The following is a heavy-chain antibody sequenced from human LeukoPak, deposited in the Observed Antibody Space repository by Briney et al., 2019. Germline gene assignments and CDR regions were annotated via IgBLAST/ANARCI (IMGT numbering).Heavy chain of an antibody. CDR3: ARDPRYCSSTSCYRSRFDP. D-gene: IGHD2-2*01. CDR2: IIPIFGTA. CDR1: GGTFSSYA. V-gene: IGHV1-69*05. J-gene: IGHJ5*02. Sequence: SVKVSCKASGGTFSSYAISWVRQAPGQGLEWMGGIIPIFGTANYAQKFQGRVTITTDESTSTAYMELSSLRSEDTAVYYCARDPRYCSSTSCYRSRFDPWGQGTLVTVSS.